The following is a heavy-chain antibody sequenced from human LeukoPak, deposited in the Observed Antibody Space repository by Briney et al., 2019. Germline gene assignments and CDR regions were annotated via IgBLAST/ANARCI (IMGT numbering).Heavy chain of an antibody. CDR3: ARVAVAINYYYYYYMDV. CDR2: IKQDGSEK. D-gene: IGHD6-19*01. CDR1: GFSISSYW. Sequence: GGSLRLSCAASGFSISSYWMSWVRQAPGKVLEWVANIKQDGSEKYYVDSVKGRFTIFRDNAKNSLYLQMNSLRAEDTAVYYCARVAVAINYYYYYYMDVWGKGTTVTISS. V-gene: IGHV3-7*01. J-gene: IGHJ6*03.